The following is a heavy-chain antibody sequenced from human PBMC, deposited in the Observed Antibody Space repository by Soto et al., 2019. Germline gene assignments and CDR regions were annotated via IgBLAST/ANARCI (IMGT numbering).Heavy chain of an antibody. V-gene: IGHV3-48*02. J-gene: IGHJ4*02. CDR2: ISSSSSTI. Sequence: EVQLVESGGGLVQPGGSLRLSCAASGFTFSSYSMNWVRQAPGKGLEWVSYISSSSSTIYYADSVKGRFTISRDNAKNSLYLQMNSLRDEDTAVYYCARQVRGVVIFTPLDYWGQGTLVTVSS. CDR1: GFTFSSYS. CDR3: ARQVRGVVIFTPLDY. D-gene: IGHD3-22*01.